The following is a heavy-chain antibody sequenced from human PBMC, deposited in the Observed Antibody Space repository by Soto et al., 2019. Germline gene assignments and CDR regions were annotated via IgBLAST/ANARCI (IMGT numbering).Heavy chain of an antibody. Sequence: SVKVSCKASGGTFSSYASSWVRQAPGQGLEWMGGIIPIFGTANYAQKFQGRVTITADESTSTAYMELSSLRSEDTAVYYCARVRYFDWLLFSYFDYWGKGTLVTVS. J-gene: IGHJ4*02. CDR3: ARVRYFDWLLFSYFDY. V-gene: IGHV1-69*13. CDR1: GGTFSSYA. CDR2: IIPIFGTA. D-gene: IGHD3-9*01.